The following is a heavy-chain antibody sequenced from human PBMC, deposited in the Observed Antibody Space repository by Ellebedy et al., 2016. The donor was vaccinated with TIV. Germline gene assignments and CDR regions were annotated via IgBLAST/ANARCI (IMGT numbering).Heavy chain of an antibody. CDR1: GFSFGDYA. CDR2: IRKTRFGGTT. J-gene: IGHJ4*02. V-gene: IGHV3-49*03. Sequence: GESLKISCKASGFSFGDYAVSWIRQAPGKGLEWVGFIRKTRFGGTTDYAASVKGRFTISRDDSKSIAYLHMNSLTTEDTAVYYCTRDFAEDVWGQGTLVTVSS. CDR3: TRDFAEDV.